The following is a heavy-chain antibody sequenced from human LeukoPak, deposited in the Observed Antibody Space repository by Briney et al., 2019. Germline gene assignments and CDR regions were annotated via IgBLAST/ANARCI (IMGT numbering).Heavy chain of an antibody. CDR3: AKLSDY. J-gene: IGHJ4*02. V-gene: IGHV3-23*01. CDR2: ISDSGGRT. CDR1: GFPFSSYA. Sequence: GGSLRLSCAASGFPFSSYAMSWVRQAPGKGLEWVSVISDSGGRTYSAASVKGRFTISRDNSKDTLYLQMNSLRAEDTAVYYCAKLSDYWGQGTLVNVSS.